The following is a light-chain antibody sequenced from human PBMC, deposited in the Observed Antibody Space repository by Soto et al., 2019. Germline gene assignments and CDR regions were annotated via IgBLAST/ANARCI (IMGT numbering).Light chain of an antibody. Sequence: QSVLTQPPSASGTPGQRVTISCSGSSSNIGRNTVNWYQQLPGTAPKLLIHSNNQRPSWVPDRFSGSKSGTSASLAISGLQSEDEADYYCAAWDDSLNGYVFGTGTKLTVL. V-gene: IGLV1-44*01. CDR3: AAWDDSLNGYV. CDR2: SNN. CDR1: SSNIGRNT. J-gene: IGLJ1*01.